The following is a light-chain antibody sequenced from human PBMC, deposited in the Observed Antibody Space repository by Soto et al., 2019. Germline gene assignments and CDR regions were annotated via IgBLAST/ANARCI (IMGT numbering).Light chain of an antibody. V-gene: IGLV2-23*01. CDR2: EDS. CDR1: SSDVGSYNL. Sequence: QSALTQRASVSGSPGQSITISCTGTSSDVGSYNLVSWYQQYPGKVPKLMIYEDSKRPSGVSNRFSGSKSGNTASLTISGLLAEDEADYYCCSYAGSSTVVFGGGTKLTVL. J-gene: IGLJ2*01. CDR3: CSYAGSSTVV.